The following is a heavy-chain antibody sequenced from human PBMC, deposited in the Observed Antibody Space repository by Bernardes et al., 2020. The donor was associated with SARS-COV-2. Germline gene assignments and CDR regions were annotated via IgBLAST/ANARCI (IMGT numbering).Heavy chain of an antibody. CDR2: ISGNGDNT. J-gene: IGHJ6*02. V-gene: IGHV3-23*01. Sequence: GGSLRLSCAASGFTFSSYAMSWVRQAPGKGLEWVSAISGNGDNTYYADSVKGRFTISRDNSKNTLYLQMNSLRAEDTAVYYCATKDIVVAPYYYYYGMDVWGQGTTVTGSS. D-gene: IGHD2-2*01. CDR1: GFTFSSYA. CDR3: ATKDIVVAPYYYYYGMDV.